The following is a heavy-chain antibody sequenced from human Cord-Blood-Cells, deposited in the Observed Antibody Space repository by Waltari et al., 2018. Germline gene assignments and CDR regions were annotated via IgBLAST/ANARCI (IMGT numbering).Heavy chain of an antibody. D-gene: IGHD5-12*01. CDR1: GFSFRSYG. J-gene: IGHJ3*02. CDR2: IWYDGSNK. Sequence: QVQLVESGGGVVQPGRSLSLSCAASGFSFRSYGMHWVRQAPGKGLEWVAVIWYDGSNKYYADSVKGRFTISRDNSKNTLYLQMNSLRAEDTAMYYCAKAPRDSGYDAFDIWGQGTMVTVSS. CDR3: AKAPRDSGYDAFDI. V-gene: IGHV3-30*18.